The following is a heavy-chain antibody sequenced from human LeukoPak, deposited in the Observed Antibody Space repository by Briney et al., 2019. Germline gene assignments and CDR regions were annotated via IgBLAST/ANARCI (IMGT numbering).Heavy chain of an antibody. D-gene: IGHD2-21*01. Sequence: PGRSLRLSCAASGFTFSSYGMHWVRPAPGKGLEWVAVISYDGSNKYYADSMKGRFTISRDNSKNTLYLQMNSLRAEDTAVYYCAKDVVPKSRPHYYYYGMDVWGKGTTVTVSS. CDR3: AKDVVPKSRPHYYYYGMDV. CDR2: ISYDGSNK. CDR1: GFTFSSYG. V-gene: IGHV3-30*18. J-gene: IGHJ6*04.